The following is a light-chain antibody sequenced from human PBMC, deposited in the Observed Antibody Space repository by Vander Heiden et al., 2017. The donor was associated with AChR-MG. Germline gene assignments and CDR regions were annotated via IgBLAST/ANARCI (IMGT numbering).Light chain of an antibody. CDR2: GAS. V-gene: IGKV3D-15*01. J-gene: IGKJ1*01. Sequence: ETVMTHSPATLSVSPWERATLSCRASQSVRSNLAWYQQKPGQAPRLLIYGASTRATGIPARFSGSGSGTEFTLSISSLQSEDFAVYYCQQYDNWPLTFGQGTKVEI. CDR3: QQYDNWPLT. CDR1: QSVRSN.